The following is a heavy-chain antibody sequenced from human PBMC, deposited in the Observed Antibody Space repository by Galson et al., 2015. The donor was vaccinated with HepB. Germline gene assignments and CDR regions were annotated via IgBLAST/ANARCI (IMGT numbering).Heavy chain of an antibody. CDR2: IYYSGST. V-gene: IGHV4-59*08. J-gene: IGHJ3*02. CDR1: GGSISSYY. Sequence: SETLSLTCTVSGGSISSYYWSWIRQPPGKGLEWIGYIYYSGSTNYNPSLKSRVTISVDTSKNQFSLKLSSVTAADTAVYYCARRRYDFWSGDDAFDIWGQGAMVTVSS. D-gene: IGHD3-3*01. CDR3: ARRRYDFWSGDDAFDI.